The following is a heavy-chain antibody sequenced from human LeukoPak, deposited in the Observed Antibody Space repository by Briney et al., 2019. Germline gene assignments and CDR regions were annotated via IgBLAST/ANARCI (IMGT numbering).Heavy chain of an antibody. Sequence: SETLSLTCTVSGGSVSSGSYYWSWIRQPPGKGLEWIGYIYYSGSTNYNPSLKSRVTISVDTSKNQFSLKLSSVTAADTAVYYCARDWEDSSGWYKSRSAFDIWGQGTMVTVSS. V-gene: IGHV4-61*01. CDR3: ARDWEDSSGWYKSRSAFDI. J-gene: IGHJ3*02. CDR2: IYYSGST. D-gene: IGHD6-19*01. CDR1: GGSVSSGSYY.